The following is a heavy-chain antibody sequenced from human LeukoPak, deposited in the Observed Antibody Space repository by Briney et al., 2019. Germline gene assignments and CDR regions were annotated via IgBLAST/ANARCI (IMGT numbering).Heavy chain of an antibody. CDR2: IKHSGST. Sequence: PSETLSLTCSVSGYSVRNGYHWGWIRQPPGKGLEWIGEIKHSGSTNYNPSLKSRVTISVDTSKNQFSLKLSSVTAADTAVYYCARRHIMIARGDFDYWGQGTLVTVSS. V-gene: IGHV4-38-2*02. CDR1: GYSVRNGYH. J-gene: IGHJ4*02. CDR3: ARRHIMIARGDFDY. D-gene: IGHD3-16*01.